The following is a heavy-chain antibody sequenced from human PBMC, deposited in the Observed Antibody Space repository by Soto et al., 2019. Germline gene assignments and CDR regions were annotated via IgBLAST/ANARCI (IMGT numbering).Heavy chain of an antibody. J-gene: IGHJ4*02. V-gene: IGHV3-7*05. Sequence: GGSLRLSCAASGFTFSSYWMSWVRQAPGKGLEWVANIKQDGSEKYYVDSVKGRFTISRDNAKNSLYLQMNSLRAEDTAVYYCARPLRFLEWLPPVFDDWGQGTRVTVAS. CDR2: IKQDGSEK. CDR1: GFTFSSYW. CDR3: ARPLRFLEWLPPVFDD. D-gene: IGHD3-3*01.